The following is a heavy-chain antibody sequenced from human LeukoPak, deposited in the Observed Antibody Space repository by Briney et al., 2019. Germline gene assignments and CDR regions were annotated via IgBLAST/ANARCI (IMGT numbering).Heavy chain of an antibody. CDR3: ARHSYGYDCFDY. CDR2: IYYSGST. V-gene: IGHV4-59*01. D-gene: IGHD5-18*01. CDR1: GGSISSYY. Sequence: PSETLSLTCTVFGGSISSYYWTWIRQPPGKGLEWIGYIYYSGSTNYNPSLKSRVTISVDTSKNQFSLKLSSVTAADTAVYYCARHSYGYDCFDYWGQGTLVTVSS. J-gene: IGHJ4*02.